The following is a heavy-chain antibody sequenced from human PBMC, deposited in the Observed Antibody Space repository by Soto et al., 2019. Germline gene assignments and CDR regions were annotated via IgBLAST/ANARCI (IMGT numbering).Heavy chain of an antibody. J-gene: IGHJ4*02. V-gene: IGHV1-69*01. D-gene: IGHD3-22*01. CDR2: IMPFFGSG. CDR1: RGTFTNYA. Sequence: QVYLVQSGAEVKKPGSSVKVSCKALRGTFTNYAFSWVRQAPGQGLEWMGGIMPFFGSGNYAQNFQGRINITADESTSSVYLELTSLRSEDTAVYYCARDRAGYYSHFVYWGQGTLVTVSS. CDR3: ARDRAGYYSHFVY.